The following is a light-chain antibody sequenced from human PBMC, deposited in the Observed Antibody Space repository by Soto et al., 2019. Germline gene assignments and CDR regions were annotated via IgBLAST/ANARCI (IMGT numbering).Light chain of an antibody. CDR3: QQANSFPWT. V-gene: IGKV4-1*01. CDR1: QSVFYSSNNKNY. CDR2: AAS. J-gene: IGKJ1*01. Sequence: DIVMTQSPDSLAVSLGERATINCKSSQSVFYSSNNKNYLAWYQKKPGTGPKLLVYAASTLQSGVPSRFSGSGSGTDFNLTISRLQTEDFATYYCQQANSFPWTFGRGTKVDIK.